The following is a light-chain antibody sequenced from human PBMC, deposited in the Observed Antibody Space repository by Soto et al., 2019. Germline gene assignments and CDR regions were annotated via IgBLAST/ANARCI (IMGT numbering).Light chain of an antibody. CDR1: QSISSW. CDR3: QQYNGYSTWT. CDR2: KAS. V-gene: IGKV1-5*03. J-gene: IGKJ1*01. Sequence: IQMTHSPSTLSASGGDIVTITFRGSQSISSWLAWYQQKPGKAPKLLIYKASTLESGVPSNFSGSGSGTEFTLTISSLQPDDFATYYCQQYNGYSTWTFGQGTKVDIK.